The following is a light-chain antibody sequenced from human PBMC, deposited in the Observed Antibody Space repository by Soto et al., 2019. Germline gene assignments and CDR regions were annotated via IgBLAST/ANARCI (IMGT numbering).Light chain of an antibody. J-gene: IGKJ1*01. CDR3: HQYNIWWT. CDR2: GAS. CDR1: QTGYNN. Sequence: EIVMTQSPATLSVSPGERATLSCRASQTGYNNLAWYQQKPGQDPRLHIYGASPRAIGIPARCSGSGSGTECTLIISGLQSEDFAVYYCHQYNIWWTFGQGTKLDIK. V-gene: IGKV3-15*01.